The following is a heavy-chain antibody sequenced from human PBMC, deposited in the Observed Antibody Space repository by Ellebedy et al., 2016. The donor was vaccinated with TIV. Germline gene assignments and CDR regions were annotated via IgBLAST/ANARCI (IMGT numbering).Heavy chain of an antibody. V-gene: IGHV3-7*01. CDR1: GFTLNNYW. CDR3: ARAIYGASYL. D-gene: IGHD4-17*01. Sequence: GGSLGLSCTASGFTLNNYWMTWVRQAPGKGLEWVANINEDGTKKHYVDSVRGRFTISRDYAGNSLFLQMNSLGAEDTAVYYCARAIYGASYLWGRGTLVTVSS. CDR2: INEDGTKK. J-gene: IGHJ2*01.